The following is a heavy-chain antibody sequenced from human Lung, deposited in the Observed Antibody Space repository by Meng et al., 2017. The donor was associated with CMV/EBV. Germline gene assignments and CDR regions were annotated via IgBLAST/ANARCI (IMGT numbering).Heavy chain of an antibody. V-gene: IGHV1-18*01. CDR1: GYSFSTFG. CDR2: SSTRYGQT. CDR3: ARESERFGELYDY. Sequence: QPQLAQSGAEVETPXXSVKVSCKASGYSFSTFGISWVRQVPGQRLEWVGWSSTRYGQTRYAQNLQGRVILSTDTSTNTAYMTLRDLTFDDTAVYFCARESERFGELYDYWGQGTMVTVSS. J-gene: IGHJ4*02. D-gene: IGHD3-10*01.